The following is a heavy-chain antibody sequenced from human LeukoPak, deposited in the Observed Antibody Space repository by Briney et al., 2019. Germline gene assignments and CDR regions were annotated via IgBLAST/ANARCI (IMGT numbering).Heavy chain of an antibody. J-gene: IGHJ1*01. CDR3: ARAPQDIVVVPAPFAEYFQH. CDR1: GGTFSSYA. Sequence: SVKVSCKASGGTFSSYAISWVRQAPGQGLEWMGGIIPIFGTANYAQKFQGRITITADESTSTAYMELSSLRSEDTAVYYCARAPQDIVVVPAPFAEYFQHWGQAPWSPSPQ. D-gene: IGHD2-2*01. V-gene: IGHV1-69*13. CDR2: IIPIFGTA.